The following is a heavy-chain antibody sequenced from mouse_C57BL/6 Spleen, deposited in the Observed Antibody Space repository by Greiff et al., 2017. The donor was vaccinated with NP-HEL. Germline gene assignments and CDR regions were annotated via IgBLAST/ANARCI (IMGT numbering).Heavy chain of an antibody. CDR2: ISDGGSYT. V-gene: IGHV5-4*01. CDR3: ARDQGGYAMDY. J-gene: IGHJ4*01. CDR1: GFTFSSYA. Sequence: VQLKESGGGLVKPGGSLKLSCAASGFTFSSYAMSWVRQTPEKRLEWVATISDGGSYTYYPDNVKGRFTISRDNAKNNLYLQMSHLKSEDTAMYYCARDQGGYAMDYWGQGTSVTVSS.